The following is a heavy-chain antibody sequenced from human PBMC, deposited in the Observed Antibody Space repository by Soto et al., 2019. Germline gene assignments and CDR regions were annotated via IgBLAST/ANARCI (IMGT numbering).Heavy chain of an antibody. Sequence: GGSLRLSCAASGFTFSSCSMNWVRQAPGKGLEWVSSISSSSSYIYYADSVKGRFTISRDNAKNSLYLQMNSLRAEDTAVYYCAREKMATTPPFDYWGQGTLVTVSS. CDR3: AREKMATTPPFDY. CDR1: GFTFSSCS. V-gene: IGHV3-21*01. J-gene: IGHJ4*02. CDR2: ISSSSSYI. D-gene: IGHD5-12*01.